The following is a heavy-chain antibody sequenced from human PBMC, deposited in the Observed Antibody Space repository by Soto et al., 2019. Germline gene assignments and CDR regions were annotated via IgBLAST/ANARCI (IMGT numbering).Heavy chain of an antibody. CDR1: GFSLTKLY. CDR2: ISSSGTQI. V-gene: IGHV3-21*01. J-gene: IGHJ3*02. D-gene: IGHD2-2*01. CDR3: ARVAVCGSIEGCESGGFAT. Sequence: GGSMRLASVAYGFSLTKLYMSWVRQAPGKGLEWVSSISSSGTQIIHAGSVTGRSTISRDTAKHSTYLQMNSLRAADTAVYYCARVAVCGSIEGCESGGFATWGQGT.